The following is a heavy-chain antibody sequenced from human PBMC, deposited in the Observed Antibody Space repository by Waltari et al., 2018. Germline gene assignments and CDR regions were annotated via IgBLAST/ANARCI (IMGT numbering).Heavy chain of an antibody. CDR2: INHSGST. Sequence: QVQLQQWGAGPLKPSETLSLTCAVYGGPLTGYYWTWIRQPPGKGLEWIGEINHSGSTNYKSSLRSRVTISVDTSKSQFSLKLTSVTAADTAVYYCVRVWSTSTWFGRLDRLDPWGQGTLVTVHS. CDR3: VRVWSTSTWFGRLDRLDP. V-gene: IGHV4-34*01. J-gene: IGHJ5*02. D-gene: IGHD3-10*01. CDR1: GGPLTGYY.